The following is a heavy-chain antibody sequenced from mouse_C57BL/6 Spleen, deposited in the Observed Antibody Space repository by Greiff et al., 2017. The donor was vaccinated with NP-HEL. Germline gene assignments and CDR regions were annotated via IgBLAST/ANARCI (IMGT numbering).Heavy chain of an antibody. J-gene: IGHJ2*01. CDR1: GYTFTDYN. CDR3: AREGAQANYCFDY. CDR2: INPNNGGT. Sequence: EVQLQQSGPELVKPGASVKMSCKASGYTFTDYNMHWVKQSHGKSLEWIGYINPNNGGTSYNQKFKGKATLTVNKSSSTAYMELRSLTSEDSAVYYCAREGAQANYCFDYWGQGTTLTVSS. V-gene: IGHV1-22*01.